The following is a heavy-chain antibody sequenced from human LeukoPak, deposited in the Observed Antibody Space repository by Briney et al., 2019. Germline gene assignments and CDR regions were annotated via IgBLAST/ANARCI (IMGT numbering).Heavy chain of an antibody. CDR1: GFSFPNYW. CDR2: IYPVDSDT. D-gene: IGHD3-10*01. V-gene: IGHV5-51*01. CDR3: ARETFGGTAFDI. J-gene: IGHJ3*02. Sequence: GESLKISCKGSGFSFPNYWIGWVRQMPGKGLEWMGIIYPVDSDTRYSPSFQGHVTMSADTSIMTAYLHWSSLKASDTAMYYCARETFGGTAFDIWGQGTMVTVSS.